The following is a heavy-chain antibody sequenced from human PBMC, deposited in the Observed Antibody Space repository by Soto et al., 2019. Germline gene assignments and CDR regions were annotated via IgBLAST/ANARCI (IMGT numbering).Heavy chain of an antibody. V-gene: IGHV1-69*01. D-gene: IGHD3-22*01. Sequence: QVQLVQSGAEVKKPGSSVKVSCKASGGTFSSYAISWVRQAPGQGLEWLGGIIPIFGTANYAQKFQGRVTITADEATSTAYMELSSLRSEDTAVYYCARSYTVVVMGAFDIWGQGTMVTGSS. CDR1: GGTFSSYA. J-gene: IGHJ3*02. CDR2: IIPIFGTA. CDR3: ARSYTVVVMGAFDI.